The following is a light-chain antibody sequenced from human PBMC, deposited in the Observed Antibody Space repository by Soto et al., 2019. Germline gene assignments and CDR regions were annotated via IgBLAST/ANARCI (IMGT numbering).Light chain of an antibody. CDR2: GAS. V-gene: IGKV3-15*01. J-gene: IGKJ5*01. CDR1: RTVHSN. CDR3: QQRNNWRDT. Sequence: EIVITQSPATVSVSPGDRVTLSCRASRTVHSNVAWYPHKPGQAPRLLIYGASFRDTGMPARFSGSGVGTEFTRTISSLQSEDFDVDYCQQRNNWRDTFGQGTRLEIK.